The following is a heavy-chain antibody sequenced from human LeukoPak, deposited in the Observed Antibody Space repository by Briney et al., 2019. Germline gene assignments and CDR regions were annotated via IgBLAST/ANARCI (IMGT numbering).Heavy chain of an antibody. Sequence: GGSLRLSCAASGFTFSSYSMNWVRQAPGKGLEWVSYISNSGSPIYYADPVKGRFTISRDNAKTSLYLQMNSLRDEDTAVYYCATSYQYWGQGTLVTVSS. CDR2: ISNSGSPI. D-gene: IGHD2-2*01. CDR3: ATSYQY. V-gene: IGHV3-48*02. CDR1: GFTFSSYS. J-gene: IGHJ4*02.